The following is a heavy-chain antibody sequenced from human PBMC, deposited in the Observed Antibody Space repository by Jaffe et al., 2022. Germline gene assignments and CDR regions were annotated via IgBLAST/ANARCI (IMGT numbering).Heavy chain of an antibody. CDR3: ARRKLGFCSNSSCRIYWYFDL. D-gene: IGHD2-15*01. CDR1: GFTFSGYW. CDR2: IKEDGSEK. J-gene: IGHJ2*01. Sequence: EVQLVESGGGLVQPGGSLRLSCAASGFTFSGYWMSWVRQAPGKGLEWVANIKEDGSEKYYVDSVKGRFTISRDNAKNSLYLQMNSLRAEDTAVYYCARRKLGFCSNSSCRIYWYFDLWGRGTLATVSS. V-gene: IGHV3-7*01.